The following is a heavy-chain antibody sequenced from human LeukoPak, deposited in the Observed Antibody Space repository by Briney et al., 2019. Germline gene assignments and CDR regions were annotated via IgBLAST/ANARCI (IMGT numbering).Heavy chain of an antibody. J-gene: IGHJ4*02. Sequence: PGGSLRLSCAASGFTFSSYDMHWVRQAPGKGLEWVAVISYDGSNKYYADSVKGRFTISRDNSKNTLYLQMNSLRAEDTAVYYCAKDEALLWFGELFNWGQGTLVTVSS. CDR3: AKDEALLWFGELFN. V-gene: IGHV3-30*18. CDR1: GFTFSSYD. D-gene: IGHD3-10*01. CDR2: ISYDGSNK.